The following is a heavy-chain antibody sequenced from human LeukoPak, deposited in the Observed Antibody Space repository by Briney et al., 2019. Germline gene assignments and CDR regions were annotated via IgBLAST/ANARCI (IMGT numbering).Heavy chain of an antibody. CDR1: GFPFSRTW. J-gene: IGHJ6*02. CDR3: ARDWHYAMDV. CDR2: INSDGSST. V-gene: IGHV3-74*01. Sequence: PGGSLRLSCAASGFPFSRTWMYWVPQAPGKGLVWVSRINSDGSSTTYADSVKGRFTISRDNAKNTAYLQMNSLRGEDTAVYSCARDWHYAMDVWGQGTTVTVSS.